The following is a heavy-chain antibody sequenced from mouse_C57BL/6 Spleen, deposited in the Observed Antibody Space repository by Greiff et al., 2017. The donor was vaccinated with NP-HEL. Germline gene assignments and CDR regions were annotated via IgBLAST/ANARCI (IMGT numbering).Heavy chain of an antibody. CDR2: IYPGDGDT. CDR3: ARAHYDYDVGAMDY. D-gene: IGHD2-4*01. Sequence: QVQLKESGPELVKPGASVKISCKASGYAFSSSWMNWVKQRPGKGLEWIGRIYPGDGDTNYNGKFKGKATLTADKSSSTAYMQLSSLTSEDSAVYFCARAHYDYDVGAMDYWGQGTSVTVSS. CDR1: GYAFSSSW. J-gene: IGHJ4*01. V-gene: IGHV1-82*01.